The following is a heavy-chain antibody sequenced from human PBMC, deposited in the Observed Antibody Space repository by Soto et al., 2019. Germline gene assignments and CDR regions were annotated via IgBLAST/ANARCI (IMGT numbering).Heavy chain of an antibody. CDR1: GGFVSSSSYY. CDR3: AGGWGVNTAMVPHA. D-gene: IGHD5-18*01. CDR2: IYYTGTS. J-gene: IGHJ5*02. Sequence: QLQLQESGPGLVEPAETLSLTCTVSGGFVSSSSYYWGWIRQLPGKGTVWIATIYYTGTSYCNPSLKSRITICVDTSNNQFSLTLSSLTAADTGVYYGAGGWGVNTAMVPHAWGQGTLVAVSS. V-gene: IGHV4-39*01.